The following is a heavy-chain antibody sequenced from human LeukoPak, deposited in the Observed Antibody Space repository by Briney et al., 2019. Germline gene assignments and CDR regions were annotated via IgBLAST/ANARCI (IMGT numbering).Heavy chain of an antibody. Sequence: GGSLRLSCAASGFTFSSYSMNWVRQAPGKGLEWVSSISSSSSYIYYADSVKGRFTISRDNAKNSLYLQMYSLRAEDTAVYYCARDGILEWLDYWGQGTLVTVSS. V-gene: IGHV3-21*01. D-gene: IGHD3-3*01. J-gene: IGHJ4*02. CDR3: ARDGILEWLDY. CDR2: ISSSSSYI. CDR1: GFTFSSYS.